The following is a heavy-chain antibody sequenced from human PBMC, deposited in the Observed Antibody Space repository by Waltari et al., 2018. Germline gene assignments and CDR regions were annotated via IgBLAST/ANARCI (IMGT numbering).Heavy chain of an antibody. CDR1: GGSISSSY. CDR3: ARHSGGSLNY. CDR2: IYGSVSST. J-gene: IGHJ4*02. D-gene: IGHD6-25*01. V-gene: IGHV4-59*08. Sequence: QLQLQESGPGLVKPPETLSLTCAVSGGSISSSYWSWIRQPPGKGLEWIGYIYGSVSSTNYNPSLKSRVTLSVDTSKSQFSLKLSSVTAADTAVYYCARHSGGSLNYWGQGVLVTVSS.